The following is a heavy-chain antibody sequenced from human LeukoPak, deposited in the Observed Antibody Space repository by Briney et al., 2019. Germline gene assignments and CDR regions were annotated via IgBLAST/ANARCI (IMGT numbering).Heavy chain of an antibody. Sequence: SETLSLTCTVSGGSISSYYWSWIRQPPGKGLEWIGYIYYSGSTNYNPSLKSRVTISVDTSKNQFSLKLSSVTAADTAVYYCARYYGSGKGAFDIWGQGTMVTVSS. J-gene: IGHJ3*02. V-gene: IGHV4-59*01. CDR1: GGSISSYY. D-gene: IGHD3-10*01. CDR2: IYYSGST. CDR3: ARYYGSGKGAFDI.